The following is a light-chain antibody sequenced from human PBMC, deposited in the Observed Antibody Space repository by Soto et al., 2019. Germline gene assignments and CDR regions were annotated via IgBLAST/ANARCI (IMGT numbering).Light chain of an antibody. V-gene: IGKV3-20*01. Sequence: EIVMTQSPATLSVSPGERATLSCRASQSVSSNLAWYQQKPGQAPRLLIYGASNRATGIPDRFSGSGSGTDFTLTITRLEPEDFAMYYCQQYGSSPPWTFGQGTKVDI. CDR2: GAS. J-gene: IGKJ1*01. CDR3: QQYGSSPPWT. CDR1: QSVSSN.